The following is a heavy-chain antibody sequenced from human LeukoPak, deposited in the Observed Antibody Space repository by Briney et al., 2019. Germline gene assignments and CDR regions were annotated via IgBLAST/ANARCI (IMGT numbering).Heavy chain of an antibody. D-gene: IGHD6-6*01. CDR2: INSDGSST. Sequence: GGSLRLSCAASGFTFSSYWMHWVRQAPGKGLVWVSHINSDGSSTYYADSVKGRFTISRDNARNTLYLQMNSLRAEDTAVYYCARDRTAAWTDDAFDIWGQGTMVTVSS. J-gene: IGHJ3*02. CDR3: ARDRTAAWTDDAFDI. CDR1: GFTFSSYW. V-gene: IGHV3-74*01.